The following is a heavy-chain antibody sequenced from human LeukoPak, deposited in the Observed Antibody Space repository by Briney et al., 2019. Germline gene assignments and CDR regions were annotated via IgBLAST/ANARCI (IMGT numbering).Heavy chain of an antibody. D-gene: IGHD3-3*01. J-gene: IGHJ4*02. Sequence: SETLSLTCTVSGGSFSSYYWSWIRQPPGKGLEWIGYIYTTGTTSYNASLKSRVTISLDTSKNQFSLQLSSVTAADTAVYYCARERYDFWSFDYWGQGTLVTFSS. CDR1: GGSFSSYY. V-gene: IGHV4-4*09. CDR2: IYTTGTT. CDR3: ARERYDFWSFDY.